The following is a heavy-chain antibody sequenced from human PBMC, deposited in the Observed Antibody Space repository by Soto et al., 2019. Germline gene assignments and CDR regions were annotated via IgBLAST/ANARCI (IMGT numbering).Heavy chain of an antibody. CDR2: TYYSGST. CDR1: GGSIGSSSYY. Sequence: PSETLSLTCTVSGGSIGSSSYYWGWIRQPPGKGLEWIGSTYYSGSTYYNPSLKSRVTISVDTSKNQFSLKLSSGTAADTAVYYCPRNRGVLRYFDWLLELVPAWFEPWGQGPLVIVSS. J-gene: IGHJ5*02. V-gene: IGHV4-39*01. D-gene: IGHD3-9*01. CDR3: PRNRGVLRYFDWLLELVPAWFEP.